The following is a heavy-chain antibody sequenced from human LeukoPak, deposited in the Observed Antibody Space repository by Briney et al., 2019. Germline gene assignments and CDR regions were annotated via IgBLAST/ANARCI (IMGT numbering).Heavy chain of an antibody. D-gene: IGHD5-12*01. J-gene: IGHJ4*02. CDR1: GFSLSGSW. CDR2: IKQDGSEK. V-gene: IGHV3-7*04. Sequence: PGGSLRLSCAASGFSLSGSWMSWVRQAPGEGLEWVANIKQDGSEKYYVDSVKGRFIISRDNAKRSLYLQMNSLRAEDTAVYYCAREFGGYAYWGQGTLVSVSS. CDR3: AREFGGYAY.